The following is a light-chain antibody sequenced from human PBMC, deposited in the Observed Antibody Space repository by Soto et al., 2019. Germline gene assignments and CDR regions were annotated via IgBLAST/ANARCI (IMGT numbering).Light chain of an antibody. Sequence: ALTQPASVSGSPGQSITISCSGTSSDIGSYDHVAWYQQFPGKGPKLIIYAVSDRPSGVSDRFSGSKSGISASLTISGLQTEDEADYYCISYTDRQSYLFGTGTKVTVL. CDR3: ISYTDRQSYL. V-gene: IGLV2-14*03. CDR2: AVS. J-gene: IGLJ1*01. CDR1: SSDIGSYDH.